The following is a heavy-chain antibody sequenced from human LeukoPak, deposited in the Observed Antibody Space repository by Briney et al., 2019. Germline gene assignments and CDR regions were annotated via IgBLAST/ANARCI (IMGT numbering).Heavy chain of an antibody. D-gene: IGHD3-22*01. CDR2: LYIGRDT. CDR3: ARESRVFIGDGYFLDS. CDR1: LVSISNYY. J-gene: IGHJ4*02. V-gene: IGHV4-4*07. Sequence: SETLSLTCTASLVSISNYYWSWIRQPAGKGLEWIGRLYIGRDTDYNPSLKGRVTMSADTSNSQFSLRLTSVTAADTAVYYCARESRVFIGDGYFLDSWGPGTLITVS.